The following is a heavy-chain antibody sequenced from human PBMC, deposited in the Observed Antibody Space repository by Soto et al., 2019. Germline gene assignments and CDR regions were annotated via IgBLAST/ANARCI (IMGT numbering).Heavy chain of an antibody. Sequence: SLRLSCAASGFTFSSYGMHWVRQAPGKGLEWVAVISYDGSNKYYADSVKGRFTISRDNSKNTLYLQMNSLRAEDTAVYYCAKDLSSRYYYYGMDVWGQGTTVTVSS. CDR3: AKDLSSRYYYYGMDV. CDR2: ISYDGSNK. CDR1: GFTFSSYG. V-gene: IGHV3-30*18. J-gene: IGHJ6*02.